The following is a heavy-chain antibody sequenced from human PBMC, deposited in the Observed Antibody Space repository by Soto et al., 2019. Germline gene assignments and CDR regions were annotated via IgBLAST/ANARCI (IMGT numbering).Heavy chain of an antibody. V-gene: IGHV3-64*01. CDR3: ARDTSAYGDYGADY. D-gene: IGHD4-17*01. J-gene: IGHJ4*02. Sequence: EVQLVESGGGLVQPGGSLRLSCAASGFTFSSYAMHWVRQAPGKGLEYVSAISSNGGSTYYANSVKGRFTISRDNSKNTLYLQMGSLRAEDMAVYYCARDTSAYGDYGADYWGQGTLVTVSS. CDR2: ISSNGGST. CDR1: GFTFSSYA.